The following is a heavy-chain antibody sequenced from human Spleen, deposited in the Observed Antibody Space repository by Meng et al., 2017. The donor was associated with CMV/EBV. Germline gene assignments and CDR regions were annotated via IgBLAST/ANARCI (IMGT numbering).Heavy chain of an antibody. J-gene: IGHJ4*02. CDR2: ISYDGSNI. V-gene: IGHV3-30*04. CDR3: ARYPTERLAVAGGYFDY. CDR1: GFTFNNYA. Sequence: GGSLRLSCTASGFTFNNYAMHWVRQAPGKGLEWVAVISYDGSNIYYADSVKGRFTISRDNSRNTLYVQMHGLRAEDTAVYYCARYPTERLAVAGGYFDYWGQGSLVTVSS. D-gene: IGHD6-19*01.